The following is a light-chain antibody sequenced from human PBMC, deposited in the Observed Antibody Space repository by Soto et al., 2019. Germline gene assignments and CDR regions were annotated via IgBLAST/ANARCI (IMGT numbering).Light chain of an antibody. J-gene: IGLJ2*01. CDR2: EVN. CDR1: NSDIGAFEY. Sequence: QSVLTQPASVSGSPGQSITISYTGTNSDIGAFEYVSWYQQHPGKAPKLLIFEVNNRPSGVSNRFSGSKSGNTASLTISGLQANDEGDYYCSSYTGRVTVIFGGGTKLTVL. V-gene: IGLV2-14*01. CDR3: SSYTGRVTVI.